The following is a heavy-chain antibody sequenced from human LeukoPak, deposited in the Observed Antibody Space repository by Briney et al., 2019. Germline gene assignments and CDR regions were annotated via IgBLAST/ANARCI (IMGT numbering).Heavy chain of an antibody. D-gene: IGHD2/OR15-2a*01. CDR3: ARGTDSGAFDI. CDR1: GFTFSSYS. V-gene: IGHV3-7*01. CDR2: IKQDGSEK. Sequence: GGSLRLSCAASGFTFSSYSMNWVRQAPGKGLEWVANIKQDGSEKYYVDSVKGRFTISRDNAKNSLYLQLNSLRAEDTAVYYCARGTDSGAFDIWGQGTMVTVSS. J-gene: IGHJ3*02.